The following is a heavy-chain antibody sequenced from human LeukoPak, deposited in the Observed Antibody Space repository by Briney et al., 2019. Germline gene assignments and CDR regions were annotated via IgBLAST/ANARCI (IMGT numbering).Heavy chain of an antibody. CDR3: ARVRGYGSECFDY. Sequence: GGSLRLSCAASGFTFSSYAMNWVRQAPGKGLEWVSFISSSGSITYYADSAKGRFTVSRDNAKNSLYLQMNSLRAEDTAVYYCARVRGYGSECFDYWGQGTLVTVSS. CDR1: GFTFSSYA. V-gene: IGHV3-48*03. CDR2: ISSSGSIT. J-gene: IGHJ4*02. D-gene: IGHD3-10*01.